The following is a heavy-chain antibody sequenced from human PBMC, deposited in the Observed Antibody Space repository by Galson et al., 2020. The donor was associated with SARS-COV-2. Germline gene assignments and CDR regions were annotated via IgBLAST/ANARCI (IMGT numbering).Heavy chain of an antibody. CDR1: GFTFSSYS. Sequence: GGSLRLSCAASGFTFSSYSMHWVRQAPGKGLEWVSSISSSSSYIYYADSVKGRFTISRDNAKNSLYLQMNSLRAEDTAVYYCATDYDSGWLLGDYWRPGTLVSVSS. V-gene: IGHV3-21*04. D-gene: IGHD6-19*01. CDR3: ATDYDSGWLLGDY. J-gene: IGHJ4*02. CDR2: ISSSSSYI.